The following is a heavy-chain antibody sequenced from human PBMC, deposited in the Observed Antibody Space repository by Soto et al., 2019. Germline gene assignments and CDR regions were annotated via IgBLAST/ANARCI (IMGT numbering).Heavy chain of an antibody. V-gene: IGHV3-23*01. CDR2: ISARGGTT. J-gene: IGHJ6*01. CDR3: ATDRGFGAGHGMDV. CDR1: GFTFSNYA. D-gene: IGHD3-10*01. Sequence: EVQLLESGGDLVQPGGSLRLSCEASGFTFSNYAMSWVRQAPGKGLEWVTGISARGGTTYYVDSVKGRFTISRDNSKNTLYLQMNAQSAEDRDVYYCATDRGFGAGHGMDVWGQGNRVTVSS.